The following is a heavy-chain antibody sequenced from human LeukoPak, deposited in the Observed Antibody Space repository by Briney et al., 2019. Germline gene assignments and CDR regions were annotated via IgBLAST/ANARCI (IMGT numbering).Heavy chain of an antibody. CDR1: GYSISSGYY. V-gene: IGHV4-38-2*02. Sequence: SETLSLTCDVSGYSISSGYYWGWIRQPPGKGLEWIGSIYHSGYTHYNPSPKGRVTMSVDTSKNDFSLKLSSVAAADTAIYYCVRDMNPTHYFDYWGQGTLVTVSS. CDR2: IYHSGYT. CDR3: VRDMNPTHYFDY. J-gene: IGHJ4*02. D-gene: IGHD3-16*01.